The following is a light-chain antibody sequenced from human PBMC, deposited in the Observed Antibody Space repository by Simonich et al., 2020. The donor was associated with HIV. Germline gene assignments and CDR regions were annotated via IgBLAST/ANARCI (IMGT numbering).Light chain of an antibody. Sequence: QSALTQPASVSGSPGQSITISCTGSNSDIGGYNYVSWYQQPPGKAPKLIIYDVFRRPSGVSTRFSGSKSGNTASLTISGLLAEDEADYYCSSCTSNNTYVIFGGGTKVTVL. CDR2: DVF. CDR3: SSCTSNNTYVI. CDR1: NSDIGGYNY. V-gene: IGLV2-14*03. J-gene: IGLJ2*01.